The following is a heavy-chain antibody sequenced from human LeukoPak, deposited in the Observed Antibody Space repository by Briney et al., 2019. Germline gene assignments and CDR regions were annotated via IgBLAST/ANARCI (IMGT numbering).Heavy chain of an antibody. D-gene: IGHD3-10*01. CDR1: RFTFSSYG. Sequence: GGSLRLSCAASRFTFSSYGMHWVRQAPGKGLEWVAFIRYDGSNKYYADSVKGRFTISRDNSKNTLYLQMSSLRAEDTAVYYCAKDWAKYYYGSGSHNANDYWGQGTLVTVSS. CDR3: AKDWAKYYYGSGSHNANDY. V-gene: IGHV3-30*02. CDR2: IRYDGSNK. J-gene: IGHJ4*02.